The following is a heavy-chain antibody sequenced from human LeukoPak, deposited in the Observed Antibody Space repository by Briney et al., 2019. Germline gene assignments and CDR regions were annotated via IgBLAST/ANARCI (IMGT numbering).Heavy chain of an antibody. CDR1: GYTFTSNY. CDR2: INPRGGYT. Sequence: ASVKVSCKASGYTFTSNYFRWVRQAPGQGLEWLGMINPRGGYTRFAQKFEGRITMTSDTSTSTVYVELRSLRSDDTAVYYCARDIFGPTVVTPQLAQLDYWGQGTLVTVSS. J-gene: IGHJ4*02. D-gene: IGHD4-23*01. V-gene: IGHV1-46*01. CDR3: ARDIFGPTVVTPQLAQLDY.